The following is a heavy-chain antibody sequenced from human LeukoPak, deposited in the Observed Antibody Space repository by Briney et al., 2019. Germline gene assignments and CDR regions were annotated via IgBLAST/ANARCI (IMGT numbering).Heavy chain of an antibody. D-gene: IGHD3-10*01. CDR1: GGSVGSDNSY. V-gene: IGHV4-61*02. CDR2: IYADGSS. J-gene: IGHJ4*02. Sequence: SETLSLTCTVSGGSVGSDNSYWNWIRQPAGKGLEWSGRIYADGSSTYNPSIKSRVTILVDTSKNQFSLRLSSMTAADTAVYYCARGYYYRTWGLGTLVTVSS. CDR3: ARGYYYRT.